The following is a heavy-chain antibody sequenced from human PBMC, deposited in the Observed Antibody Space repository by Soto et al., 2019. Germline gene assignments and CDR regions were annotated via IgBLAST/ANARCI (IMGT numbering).Heavy chain of an antibody. CDR1: GFTFSSYG. Sequence: QVQLVESGGGVVQPGRSLRLSCAASGFTFSSYGMHWVRQAPGKGLEWVAVIWYDGSNKYYADSVKGRFTISRDNSKNTLYLQRNSLRVEDTAVDYCARDSYDDIWGRYPSGRDAFDIWGQGTMVTVSS. CDR2: IWYDGSNK. D-gene: IGHD3-16*02. J-gene: IGHJ3*02. CDR3: ARDSYDDIWGRYPSGRDAFDI. V-gene: IGHV3-33*01.